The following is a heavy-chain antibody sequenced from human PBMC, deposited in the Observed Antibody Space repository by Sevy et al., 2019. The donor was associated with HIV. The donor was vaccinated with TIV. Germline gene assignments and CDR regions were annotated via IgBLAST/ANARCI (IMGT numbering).Heavy chain of an antibody. CDR1: GFTFSSYG. Sequence: GGSLRLSCAASGFTFSSYGMHWVRQAPGKGLEWVALIWYDGTNKYYAASVKGRFTISRDYSKNTLYLQMNSLRAEDTAVYYCASGAYYYASRRQNFDYWGPGILVTVSS. CDR2: IWYDGTNK. V-gene: IGHV3-33*01. D-gene: IGHD3-10*01. CDR3: ASGAYYYASRRQNFDY. J-gene: IGHJ4*02.